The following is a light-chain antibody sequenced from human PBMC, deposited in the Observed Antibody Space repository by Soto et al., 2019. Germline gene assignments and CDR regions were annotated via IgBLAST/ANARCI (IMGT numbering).Light chain of an antibody. CDR2: EVT. J-gene: IGLJ2*01. V-gene: IGLV2-8*02. CDR1: SRDVGGHDY. Sequence: QSARTQPPSVSRSPGQSVTISCTGTSRDVGGHDYVSWYQQHPGKAPKLMIYEVTKRPSGVPDRFSGSKSGNTASLTVSGLQAEDESDYHCSSYVTGNSLIFGGGTKLTFL. CDR3: SSYVTGNSLI.